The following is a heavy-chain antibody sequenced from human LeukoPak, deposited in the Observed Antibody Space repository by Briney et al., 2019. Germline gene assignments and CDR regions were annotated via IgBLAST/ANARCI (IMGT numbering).Heavy chain of an antibody. J-gene: IGHJ4*02. CDR2: IHTSGST. Sequence: PSETLSLTCTVSGGSFTSYYWSWIRQPAGKGLGWIGRIHTSGSTDYNPSLKSRVTMSVDTSKNQFSVKLPSVTAAGSAVDDRARELYGSGLGPLWYWGQGTLVTVSS. CDR1: GGSFTSYY. V-gene: IGHV4-4*07. CDR3: ARELYGSGLGPLWY. D-gene: IGHD6-19*01.